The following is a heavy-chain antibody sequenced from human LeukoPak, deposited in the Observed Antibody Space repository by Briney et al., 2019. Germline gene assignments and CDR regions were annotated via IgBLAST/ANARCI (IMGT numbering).Heavy chain of an antibody. CDR2: IYYSGTT. CDR1: GGSISSTYY. J-gene: IGHJ3*02. V-gene: IGHV4-39*07. D-gene: IGHD2-15*01. CDR3: ARRYCSGGSCHSERGAFDI. Sequence: SETLSLTCTVSGGSISSTYYWDWIRQPPGKGLEWIGSIYYSGTTYYNPSLKSRVTISVDTSKNQFSLKLSSVTAADTAVYYCARRYCSGGSCHSERGAFDIWGQGTMVTVSS.